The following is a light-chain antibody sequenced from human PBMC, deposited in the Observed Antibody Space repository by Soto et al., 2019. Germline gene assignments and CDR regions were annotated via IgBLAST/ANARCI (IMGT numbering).Light chain of an antibody. CDR2: DAS. CDR3: EQYHEWPLT. J-gene: IGKJ4*01. CDR1: QSVSSN. Sequence: ETVMTQSPGTLSVSPGEGATLSCRASQSVSSNLAWYQQKPGQAPRLLIYDASTRATGIPAMFSGSGSGTEFTLTISSLQSEDFAVYYCEQYHEWPLTFGGGTEVEIK. V-gene: IGKV3D-15*01.